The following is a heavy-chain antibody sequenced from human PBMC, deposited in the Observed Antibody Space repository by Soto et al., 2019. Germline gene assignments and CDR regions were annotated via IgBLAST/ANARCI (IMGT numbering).Heavy chain of an antibody. CDR1: RCTLLSEA. CDR2: IIPIFGTA. D-gene: IGHD3-22*01. CDR3: ARDITYYYDSSGYYTSPLFY. V-gene: IGHV1-69*01. J-gene: IGHJ4*02. Sequence: AASVNVSRPSSRCTLLSEAISWVRQAPGPGLDWMGGIIPIFGTANYAQKFQGRVTTTADESTSTAYMELSSLRSEDTAVYYCARDITYYYDSSGYYTSPLFYWGQGTLVTFSS.